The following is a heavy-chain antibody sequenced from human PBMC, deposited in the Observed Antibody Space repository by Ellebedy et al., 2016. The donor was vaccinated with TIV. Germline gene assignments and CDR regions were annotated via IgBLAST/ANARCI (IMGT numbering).Heavy chain of an antibody. CDR2: TSFDGKNK. D-gene: IGHD6-19*01. J-gene: IGHJ4*02. CDR3: ARDPYSSGWSAIGYFDL. V-gene: IGHV3-30*03. Sequence: PGGSLRLSCAASGFTFSDYYMSWIRQTPGKGLEWVAVTSFDGKNKHYADPVKGRFTISRDNSQNTLYLHMHSLRDEDTAVYYCARDPYSSGWSAIGYFDLWGQGALVTVSS. CDR1: GFTFSDYY.